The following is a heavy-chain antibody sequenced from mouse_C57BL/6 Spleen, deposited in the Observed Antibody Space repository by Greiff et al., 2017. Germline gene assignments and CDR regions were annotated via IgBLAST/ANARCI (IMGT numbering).Heavy chain of an antibody. CDR2: IYPSDSET. CDR3: ARSGYYGSSYGY. Sequence: QVQLQQPGAELVRPGSSVKLSCKASGYTFTSYWMDWVKQRPGQGLEWIGNIYPSDSETHYNQKFKDKATLTVDKSSSTAYMQLSSLTSEDSAVYYCARSGYYGSSYGYWGQGTTLTGSS. CDR1: GYTFTSYW. V-gene: IGHV1-61*01. J-gene: IGHJ2*01. D-gene: IGHD1-1*01.